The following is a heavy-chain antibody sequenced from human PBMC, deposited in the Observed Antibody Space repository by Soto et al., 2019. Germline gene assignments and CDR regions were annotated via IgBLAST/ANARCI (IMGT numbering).Heavy chain of an antibody. Sequence: SETLSLTCAVSGRSISSGGYSWSWIRQPPGKGLEWIGYIYHSGSIYYNPSLKSRVTISVDRSKNQFSLKLSSVTAADTAVYYCARVPHYWGQGTLVTVSS. CDR2: IYHSGSI. CDR1: GRSISSGGYS. V-gene: IGHV4-30-2*01. CDR3: ARVPHY. J-gene: IGHJ4*02.